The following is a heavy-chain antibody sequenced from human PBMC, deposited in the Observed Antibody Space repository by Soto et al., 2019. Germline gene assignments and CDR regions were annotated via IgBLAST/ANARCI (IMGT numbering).Heavy chain of an antibody. J-gene: IGHJ1*01. CDR2: IYSGETT. CDR1: GFTVSSNH. D-gene: IGHD2-15*01. V-gene: IGHV3-66*01. Sequence: GGSLRLSCAASGFTVSSNHMSWVRQAPGKGLEWISIIYSGETTRYADSGKGRFTISRDNSKNTLYLQMNSVRADDTAVYYCARRALYCSGGTCYSIYFQHWGQGTLVTVSS. CDR3: ARRALYCSGGTCYSIYFQH.